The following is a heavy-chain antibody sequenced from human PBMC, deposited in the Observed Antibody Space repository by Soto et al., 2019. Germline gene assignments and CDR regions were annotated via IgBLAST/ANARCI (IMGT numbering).Heavy chain of an antibody. CDR1: GFTFSTYW. Sequence: EVQLVESGGGLVQPGGSLRLSCAASGFTFSTYWMHWVRQAPGKGLVWVSRINEDGSTINYADSVKGRFTISRDNAENTLYLEVNRRRAEDAGFYYCTRDRGGRGGYWGQGTLVTVSS. CDR2: INEDGSTI. V-gene: IGHV3-74*01. D-gene: IGHD3-16*01. CDR3: TRDRGGRGGY. J-gene: IGHJ4*02.